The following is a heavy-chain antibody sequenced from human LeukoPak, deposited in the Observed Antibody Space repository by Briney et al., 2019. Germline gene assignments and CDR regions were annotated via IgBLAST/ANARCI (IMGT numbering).Heavy chain of an antibody. Sequence: HPSETLSLTCAVYGGSFSGYYWSWIRQPPGKGLEWIGEINHSGSTNYNPSLKSRVTISVDTSKNQFSLKLSSVTAADTAVYYCARYVSGDYWVQSKTANRWGYWFDPWGQGTLVTVSS. V-gene: IGHV4-34*01. CDR1: GGSFSGYY. J-gene: IGHJ5*02. D-gene: IGHD3/OR15-3a*01. CDR3: ARYVSGDYWVQSKTANRWGYWFDP. CDR2: INHSGST.